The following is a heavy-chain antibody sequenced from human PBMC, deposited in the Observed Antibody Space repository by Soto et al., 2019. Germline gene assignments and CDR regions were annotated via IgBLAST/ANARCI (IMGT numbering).Heavy chain of an antibody. Sequence: EVQLLESGGGLVQPGGSLRLSCAASGFTFSSYAMSWVRQAPGKGLEWVSAISGSGVSTYYADSVKGRFTISTDNSKNTLYLQMNSLRVEDTAVYYCAISGAPRTYYYGMDVWGQGTTVTVSS. J-gene: IGHJ6*02. CDR2: ISGSGVST. V-gene: IGHV3-23*01. CDR3: AISGAPRTYYYGMDV. CDR1: GFTFSSYA. D-gene: IGHD3-10*01.